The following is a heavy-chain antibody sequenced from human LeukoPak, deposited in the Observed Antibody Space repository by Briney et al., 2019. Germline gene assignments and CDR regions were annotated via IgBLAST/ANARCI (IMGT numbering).Heavy chain of an antibody. CDR3: ARGGTISGVGNYYMDV. D-gene: IGHD3-3*01. J-gene: IGHJ6*03. Sequence: SETLSLTCTVSGGSLNRSYWSWNRQSPGKGLEWIGYIHYSGSTNYNPSLKSPVTISIDTSKTQFSLNLISVTAADTAVYYCARGGTISGVGNYYMDVWGKGTTVTVSS. CDR1: GGSLNRSY. CDR2: IHYSGST. V-gene: IGHV4-59*01.